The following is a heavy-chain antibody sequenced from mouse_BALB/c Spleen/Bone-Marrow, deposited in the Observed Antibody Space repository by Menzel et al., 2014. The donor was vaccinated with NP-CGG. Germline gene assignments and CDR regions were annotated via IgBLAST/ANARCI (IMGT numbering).Heavy chain of an antibody. CDR1: GYSFTSYW. CDR2: TDPSDSET. Sequence: VQLQQSGPQLVRPGASVKISCKASGYSFTSYWMHWVRQRPGQGLEWIGMTDPSDSETRINQKFKDKATLPVDKSSSTAYMQLSSPTFEDSAVYYCARGAVAMDYWGQGTSVTASS. V-gene: IGHV1S126*01. CDR3: ARGAVAMDY. J-gene: IGHJ4*01.